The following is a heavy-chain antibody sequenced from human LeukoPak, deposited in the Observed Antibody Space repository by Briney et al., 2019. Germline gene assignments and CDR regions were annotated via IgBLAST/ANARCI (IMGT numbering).Heavy chain of an antibody. V-gene: IGHV3-48*01. CDR1: GFTFSSYS. D-gene: IGHD3-3*01. CDR3: ARDDFWSGYYTPDY. CDR2: ISSSRSTI. J-gene: IGHJ4*02. Sequence: GGSLRLSCAASGFTFSSYSMNWVRQAPGKGLEGVSYISSSRSTIYYADSVKGRFTISRDNAKNSLYLQMNSLRAEDTAVYYCARDDFWSGYYTPDYWGQGTLVTVSS.